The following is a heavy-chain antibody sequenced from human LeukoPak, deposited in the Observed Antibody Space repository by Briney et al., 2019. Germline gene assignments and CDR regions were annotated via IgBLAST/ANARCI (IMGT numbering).Heavy chain of an antibody. V-gene: IGHV3-30*18. CDR2: ISYDGSNK. CDR3: AKDTPDYYYGMDV. CDR1: GWTYISYG. J-gene: IGHJ6*02. Sequence: GRSLRLSCVSSGWTYISYGMHWVRQAPCKGLAGVAVISYDGSNKYYADSVKGRFTISRDNSKNTLYLQMNSLRAEDTAVYYCAKDTPDYYYGMDVWGQGTTVTVSS.